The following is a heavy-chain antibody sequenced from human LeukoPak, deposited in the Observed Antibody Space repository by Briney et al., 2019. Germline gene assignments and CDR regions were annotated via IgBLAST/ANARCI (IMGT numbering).Heavy chain of an antibody. Sequence: SETLSLTCTVSGGSISSYYWSWIRQPPGKGLEWIGYIYYSGSTNYNPSLKSRVTISVDTSKNQFSLKLSSVTAADTAVYYCARDSHGDYVRYFDYWGQGTLVTVSS. CDR2: IYYSGST. V-gene: IGHV4-59*01. D-gene: IGHD4-17*01. CDR3: ARDSHGDYVRYFDY. CDR1: GGSISSYY. J-gene: IGHJ4*02.